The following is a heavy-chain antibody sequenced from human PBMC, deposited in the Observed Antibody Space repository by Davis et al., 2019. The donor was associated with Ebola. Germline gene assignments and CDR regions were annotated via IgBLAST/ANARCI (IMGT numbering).Heavy chain of an antibody. J-gene: IGHJ5*02. CDR1: GYTFTGYY. V-gene: IGHV1-2*06. CDR2: INPNSGGT. Sequence: ASVKVSCKASGYTFTGYYMHWVRQAPGQGLEWMGRINPNSGGTNYAQKFQGRVTMTRDTSISTAYMELSRLRSDDTAVYYCARGSSGWWWWFDPWGQGTLVTVSS. CDR3: ARGSSGWWWWFDP. D-gene: IGHD6-19*01.